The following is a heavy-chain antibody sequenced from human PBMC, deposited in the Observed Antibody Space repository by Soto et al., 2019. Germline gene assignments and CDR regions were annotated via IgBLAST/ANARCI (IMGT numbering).Heavy chain of an antibody. J-gene: IGHJ4*02. CDR3: LMLSSVTENGGGY. V-gene: IGHV3-64D*06. Sequence: GGSLRLSCSASGFTFSSYAMHWVRQAPGKGLEYVSAISSNGGSTYYADSVKGRFTISRDNSKNTLYLQMSSLRDEDTAVYYCLMLSSVTENGGGYWGQGTLVTVSS. D-gene: IGHD1-1*01. CDR1: GFTFSSYA. CDR2: ISSNGGST.